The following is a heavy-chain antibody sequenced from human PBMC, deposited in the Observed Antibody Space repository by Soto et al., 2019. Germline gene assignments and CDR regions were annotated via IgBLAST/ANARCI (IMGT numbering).Heavy chain of an antibody. CDR2: INHSGST. CDR3: ARGDDISGWYDYYYYYGMDD. CDR1: GGSISGYY. J-gene: IGHJ6*02. V-gene: IGHV4-34*01. Sequence: SETLSLTCAVYGGSISGYYWSWIRQPPGKGLEWIGEINHSGSTNYNPSLKSRVTISVDTSQNNFSLTLSSVTAADTAVYYGARGDDISGWYDYYYYYGMDDWGHGTTVTVS. D-gene: IGHD6-19*01.